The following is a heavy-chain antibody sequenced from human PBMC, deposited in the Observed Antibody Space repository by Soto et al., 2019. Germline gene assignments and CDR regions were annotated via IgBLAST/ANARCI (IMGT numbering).Heavy chain of an antibody. CDR1: GGSFSGYY. J-gene: IGHJ3*02. V-gene: IGHV4-34*01. Sequence: PSETLSLTCAVYGGSFSGYYWSWIRQPPGKGLEWIGEINHSGSTNYNPSLKGRVTISVDTSKNQFSLKLSSVTAADTAVYYCASPDIVVPLSAFYIWGQGTMVTVSS. CDR3: ASPDIVVPLSAFYI. D-gene: IGHD2-15*01. CDR2: INHSGST.